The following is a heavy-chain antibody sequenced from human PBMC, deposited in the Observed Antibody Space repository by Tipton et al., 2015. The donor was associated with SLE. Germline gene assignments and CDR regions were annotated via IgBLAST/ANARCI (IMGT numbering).Heavy chain of an antibody. D-gene: IGHD4-17*01. CDR2: IYHSGST. CDR3: ARGTTDSDAFDI. V-gene: IGHV4-38-2*02. J-gene: IGHJ3*02. CDR1: GYSISSGYY. Sequence: TLSLTCTVSGYSISSGYYWGWIRQPPGKGLEWIGSIYHSGSTYYNPSLKSRVTISVDTPKNHFSLKLSSVTAADTAVYYCARGTTDSDAFDIWGQGTMVTVSS.